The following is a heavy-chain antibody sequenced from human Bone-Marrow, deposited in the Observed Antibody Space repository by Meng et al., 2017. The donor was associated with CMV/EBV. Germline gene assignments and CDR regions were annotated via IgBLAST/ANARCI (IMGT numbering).Heavy chain of an antibody. CDR2: INSDGSST. J-gene: IGHJ4*02. V-gene: IGHV3-74*01. D-gene: IGHD4-11*01. CDR1: GFTFSSYW. CDR3: SRDSGSTVTSHY. Sequence: GESLKISCAASGFTFSSYWMHWVRQAPGKGLVWVSRINSDGSSTSYADSVKGRFTIFRDNAKNTLYLQMNSLRAEDTAVYYCSRDSGSTVTSHYWGQGTLVTVSS.